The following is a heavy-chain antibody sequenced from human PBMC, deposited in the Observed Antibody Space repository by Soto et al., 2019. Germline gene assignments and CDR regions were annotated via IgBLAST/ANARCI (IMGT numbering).Heavy chain of an antibody. V-gene: IGHV3-15*07. CDR3: TTGSVEGV. CDR2: FKTKTHGERT. Sequence: EVQLVESGGGSVKYGGSLTRSCAASGLAFSNAWRNWFRQAPGKGLEWVGRFKTKTHGERTDYAAPVKGRFSISRDDSKYTLYLQMSSLKVDDTAVYYCTTGSVEGVWGQGTTVTVSS. CDR1: GLAFSNAW. J-gene: IGHJ6*02. D-gene: IGHD2-15*01.